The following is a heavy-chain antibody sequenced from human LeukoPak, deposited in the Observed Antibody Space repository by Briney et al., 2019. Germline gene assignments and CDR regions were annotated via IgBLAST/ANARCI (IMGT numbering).Heavy chain of an antibody. J-gene: IGHJ5*02. D-gene: IGHD3-22*01. Sequence: GASVKVSCKGSGGTFSSYTISWVRQAPGQGLEWMGRIIPILGIANYAQKFQGRVTITADKSTSTAYMELSSLRSEDTAVYYCAREGYYDSRARADWFDHWGQGTLVTVSS. CDR3: AREGYYDSRARADWFDH. CDR1: GGTFSSYT. CDR2: IIPILGIA. V-gene: IGHV1-69*04.